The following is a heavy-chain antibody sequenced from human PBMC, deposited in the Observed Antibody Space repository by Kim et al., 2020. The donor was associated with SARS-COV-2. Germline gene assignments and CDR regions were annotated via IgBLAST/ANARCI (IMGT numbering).Heavy chain of an antibody. CDR1: GFTFSIYG. V-gene: IGHV3-30*03. CDR2: ISYDGSNK. J-gene: IGHJ6*02. CDR3: ATARGGSYYYGMDV. Sequence: GGSLRLSCAASGFTFSIYGMHWVRQAPGKGLEWVAVISYDGSNKYYAYSVKGRFTISRDNSKNTLTLQMNSLRPEDTAVYYCATARGGSYYYGMDVWGQG. D-gene: IGHD2-15*01.